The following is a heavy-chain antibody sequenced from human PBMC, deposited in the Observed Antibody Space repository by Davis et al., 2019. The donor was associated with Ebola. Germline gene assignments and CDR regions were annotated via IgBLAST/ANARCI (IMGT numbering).Heavy chain of an antibody. Sequence: ASVKVSCKASGYNFAIYNIHWVRQARGQGLEWMGWINPNSGGSASTQKFQGRLTMTSDTFISTAYLDLGSLQSGDTAVYYCATQMGRIAPRPAFNIWGQGTLVSVSS. D-gene: IGHD5-24*01. CDR3: ATQMGRIAPRPAFNI. V-gene: IGHV1-2*02. CDR2: INPNSGGS. J-gene: IGHJ3*02. CDR1: GYNFAIYN.